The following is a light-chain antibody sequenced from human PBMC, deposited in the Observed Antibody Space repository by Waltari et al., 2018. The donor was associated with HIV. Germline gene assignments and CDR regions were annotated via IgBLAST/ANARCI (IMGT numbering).Light chain of an antibody. CDR1: TSNIGSNT. CDR3: AAWDDSLNGRI. Sequence: QSVLTQPPSASGPPGQRVTISCSGSTSNIGSNTVSWFQQLPGTAPQLLIYLNNQRPSGVPDRISGSKSGTSASLAISGLQSEDEAHYYCAAWDDSLNGRIFGGGTKLTVL. CDR2: LNN. J-gene: IGLJ2*01. V-gene: IGLV1-44*01.